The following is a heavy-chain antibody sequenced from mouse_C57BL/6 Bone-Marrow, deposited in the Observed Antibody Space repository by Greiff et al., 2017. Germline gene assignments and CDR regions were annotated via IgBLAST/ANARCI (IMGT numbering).Heavy chain of an antibody. J-gene: IGHJ2*01. D-gene: IGHD1-1*01. CDR3: ARYSTTVACFDY. CDR2: IRNKANGYTT. V-gene: IGHV7-3*01. Sequence: EVMLVESGGGLVQPGGSLSLSCAASGFTFTDYYMSWVRQPPGKALEWLGFIRNKANGYTTEYSASVKGRFTISRDNSQSILYLQMNALRAEDSATDYCARYSTTVACFDYWGQGTTLTVSS. CDR1: GFTFTDYY.